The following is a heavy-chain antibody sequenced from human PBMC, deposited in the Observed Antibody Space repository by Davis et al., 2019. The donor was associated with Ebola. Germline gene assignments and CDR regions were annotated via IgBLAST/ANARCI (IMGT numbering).Heavy chain of an antibody. V-gene: IGHV3-23*01. Sequence: GGSLRLSCAASGFSFSTFAMSWVRQAPGKGLEWVSTVTSSGGKTYDADSVRGRFTIARDNSKNTVYLQLTSLTAEDTAVYYCAKTSGYDCSGSNCEGSAFDIWGQGTTVTVSS. CDR1: GFSFSTFA. J-gene: IGHJ3*02. CDR2: VTSSGGKT. CDR3: AKTSGYDCSGSNCEGSAFDI. D-gene: IGHD2-15*01.